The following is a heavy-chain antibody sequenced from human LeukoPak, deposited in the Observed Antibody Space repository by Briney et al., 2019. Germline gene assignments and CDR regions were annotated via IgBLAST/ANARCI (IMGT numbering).Heavy chain of an antibody. Sequence: AGGSLRLSCAASGFTFSDYYMSWIRQPPGKGLEWIGSIYYSGSTYYNPSLKSRVTISVDTSKNQFSLKLSSVTAADTAVYYCARGGEVEVGATDAFDIWGQGTMVTVSS. CDR1: GFTFSDYY. CDR3: ARGGEVEVGATDAFDI. CDR2: IYYSGST. V-gene: IGHV4-38-2*01. D-gene: IGHD1-26*01. J-gene: IGHJ3*02.